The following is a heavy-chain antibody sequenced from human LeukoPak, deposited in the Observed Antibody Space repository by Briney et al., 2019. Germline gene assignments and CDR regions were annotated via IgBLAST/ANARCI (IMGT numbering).Heavy chain of an antibody. CDR2: VSSEGNVK. D-gene: IGHD3-16*01. J-gene: IGHJ4*02. CDR3: TKEGAGGGRYSFDY. V-gene: IGHV3-30*18. CDR1: GFTFSSYG. Sequence: GGSLRLSCAASGFTFSSYGTHWVRQAPGNGLEWVAVVSSEGNVKYYADSVKGRFTISRDNAKNTLYVQMNSLRAEDTAVYYCTKEGAGGGRYSFDYWGQGTLVTVSS.